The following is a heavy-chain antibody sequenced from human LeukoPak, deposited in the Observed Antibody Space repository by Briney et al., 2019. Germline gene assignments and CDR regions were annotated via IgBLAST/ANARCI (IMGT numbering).Heavy chain of an antibody. J-gene: IGHJ4*02. CDR3: ASQITYYYDSSGYYFDY. V-gene: IGHV3-11*04. Sequence: GGSLRLSCAASGFTFSDYYMSWIRQAPRKGLEWVSYISSSGSTIYYADSVKGRFTISRDNAKNSLYLQMNSLRAEDTAVYYCASQITYYYDSSGYYFDYWGQGTLVTVSS. CDR2: ISSSGSTI. CDR1: GFTFSDYY. D-gene: IGHD3-22*01.